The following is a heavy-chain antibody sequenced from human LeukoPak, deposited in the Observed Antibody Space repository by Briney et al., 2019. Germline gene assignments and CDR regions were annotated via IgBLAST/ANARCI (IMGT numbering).Heavy chain of an antibody. V-gene: IGHV1-18*01. CDR2: ISAYNGNT. D-gene: IGHD1-1*01. Sequence: ASVKVSCKASGYTFTSYGVSWVRQAPGQGLEWMGWISAYNGNTNYAQKLQGRVTMTTDTSTSTAYMELRSLRSDDTAVYYCARDTTRRGAFDIWGQGTMVTVSS. CDR1: GYTFTSYG. CDR3: ARDTTRRGAFDI. J-gene: IGHJ3*02.